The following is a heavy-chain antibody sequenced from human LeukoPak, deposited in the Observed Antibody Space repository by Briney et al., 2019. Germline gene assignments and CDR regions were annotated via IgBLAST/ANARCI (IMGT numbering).Heavy chain of an antibody. Sequence: SETLSLTCTVSGGSVSSGSYYWGWVRQPPGKGMEWIGYISYSGSTNYNPSLKSRVTISVDTSKNQFSLKLSSVTAADTAVYYCARDVGDCSSTSCSRYYYYGMDVWGQGTTVTVSS. V-gene: IGHV4-61*01. CDR3: ARDVGDCSSTSCSRYYYYGMDV. D-gene: IGHD2-2*01. CDR1: GGSVSSGSYY. CDR2: ISYSGST. J-gene: IGHJ6*02.